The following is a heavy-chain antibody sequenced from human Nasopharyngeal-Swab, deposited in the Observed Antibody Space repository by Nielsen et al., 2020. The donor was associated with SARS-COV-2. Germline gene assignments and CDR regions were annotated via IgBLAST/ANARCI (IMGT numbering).Heavy chain of an antibody. CDR1: GFTFSNAR. J-gene: IGHJ4*02. V-gene: IGHV3-15*01. CDR2: IKSKTDGGTT. Sequence: GESLKISCAASGFTFSNARLSWVRQAPGKGLEWVGRIKSKTDGGTTDYAAPVKGRFTISRDDSKNTLYLQMNSLKTEDTAVYYCTTDREIQLWLKGYFDYWGQGTLVTVSS. D-gene: IGHD5-18*01. CDR3: TTDREIQLWLKGYFDY.